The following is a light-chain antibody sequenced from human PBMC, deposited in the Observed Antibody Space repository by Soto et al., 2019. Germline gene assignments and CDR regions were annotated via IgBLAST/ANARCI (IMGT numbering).Light chain of an antibody. J-gene: IGKJ2*01. CDR3: QQYNSYSYT. CDR1: HSISSW. CDR2: DAS. Sequence: IQMTQSPSTLSAFVGDRVTITCRASHSISSWLAWYQQKPGKAPKLLIYDASSLESGVPSRFSGSGSGTEFTLTISSLQPDDFATYYCQQYNSYSYTFGQGTKVDIK. V-gene: IGKV1-5*01.